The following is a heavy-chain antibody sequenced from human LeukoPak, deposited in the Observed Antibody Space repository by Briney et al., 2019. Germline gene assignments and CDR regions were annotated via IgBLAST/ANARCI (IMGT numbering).Heavy chain of an antibody. CDR2: INHSGST. J-gene: IGHJ3*02. Sequence: PSETLSLTCAVYGGSFSGYYWSWIRQPPGRGLEWIGEINHSGSTNYNPSLKSRVTISVDTAKNRFSLKLSSVTAADTAVYYCARGRRRLDAFDIWGQGTMVTVSS. D-gene: IGHD3-16*01. CDR1: GGSFSGYY. CDR3: ARGRRRLDAFDI. V-gene: IGHV4-34*01.